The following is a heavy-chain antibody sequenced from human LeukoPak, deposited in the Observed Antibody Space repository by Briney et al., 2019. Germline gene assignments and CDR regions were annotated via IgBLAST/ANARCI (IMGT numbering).Heavy chain of an antibody. V-gene: IGHV3-53*01. CDR1: GFTVSNNY. CDR3: ARKYGGYYFDY. J-gene: IGHJ4*02. D-gene: IGHD3-22*01. CDR2: IYSGGST. Sequence: GGSLRLSCAASGFTVSNNYMSWVRQAPGKGLEWVSVIYSGGSTDYADSVKGRFTISRDNSKNTLYLQMNSLRAVDTAVYYCARKYGGYYFDYWGQGTLVTVSS.